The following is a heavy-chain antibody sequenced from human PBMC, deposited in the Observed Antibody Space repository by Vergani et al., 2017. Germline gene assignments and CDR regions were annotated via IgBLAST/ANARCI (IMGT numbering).Heavy chain of an antibody. Sequence: QVQLVQSGAEVKKPGASVKVSCKASGYTFTSYGISWVRQAPGQGLEWMGWISAYNGNTNYAQKLQGRVTMTTDTSTSTAYMELRSLRSVDTAVYYCARDKSYCSGGSCYWHWFDPWGQGTLVTVSS. CDR1: GYTFTSYG. CDR3: ARDKSYCSGGSCYWHWFDP. CDR2: ISAYNGNT. D-gene: IGHD2-15*01. V-gene: IGHV1-18*01. J-gene: IGHJ5*02.